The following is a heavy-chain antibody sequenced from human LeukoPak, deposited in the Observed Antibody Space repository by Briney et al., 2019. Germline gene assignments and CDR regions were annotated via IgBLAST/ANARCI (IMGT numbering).Heavy chain of an antibody. V-gene: IGHV1-3*01. CDR1: GYTFTSYG. CDR2: INAANGNT. Sequence: ASVKVSCKASGYTFTSYGMHWVRKAPGQSLECMGWINAANGNTKYSQKFKGRVTITRDTSASTAYMELSSLRSEDTAVYYCARGGETGYYGYFDYWGQGTLVTVSS. J-gene: IGHJ4*02. D-gene: IGHD3-9*01. CDR3: ARGGETGYYGYFDY.